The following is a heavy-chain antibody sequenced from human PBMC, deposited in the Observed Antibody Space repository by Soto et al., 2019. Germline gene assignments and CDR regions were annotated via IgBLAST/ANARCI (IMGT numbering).Heavy chain of an antibody. CDR1: VFTFSNYP. Sequence: GGSLRLSCAASVFTFSNYPMSLVRQSPGKGLEWVSVISGSGAFYADSVKGRFTISRDHSENTLYMKMNSLKGDDTAVYYCAKDSWGGTVSGWSHESWGQGTMVTVSS. J-gene: IGHJ5*02. CDR3: AKDSWGGTVSGWSHES. D-gene: IGHD6-19*01. CDR2: ISGSGA. V-gene: IGHV3-23*01.